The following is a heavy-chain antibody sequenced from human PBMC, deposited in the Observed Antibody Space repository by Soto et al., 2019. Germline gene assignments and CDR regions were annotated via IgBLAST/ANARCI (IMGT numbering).Heavy chain of an antibody. D-gene: IGHD1-1*01. CDR3: ARDKLTGIHDY. J-gene: IGHJ4*02. CDR1: GGTFSSYT. CDR2: IIPILGIA. Sequence: SVKVSCKASGGTFSSYTISWVRQAPGQGLEWMGRIIPILGIANYAQKFQGRVTITRDTSASTAYMELSSLRSEDKAVYYCARDKLTGIHDYWGRGTLVTVSA. V-gene: IGHV1-69*04.